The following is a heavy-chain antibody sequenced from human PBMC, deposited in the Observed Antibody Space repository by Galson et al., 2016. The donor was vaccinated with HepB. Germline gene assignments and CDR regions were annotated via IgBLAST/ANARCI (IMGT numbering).Heavy chain of an antibody. J-gene: IGHJ4*02. CDR2: ISGSGDTT. V-gene: IGHV3-23*01. CDR1: GFTFSSYP. CDR3: ASMGGGSGSWYKD. D-gene: IGHD6-13*01. Sequence: SLRLSCAASGFTFSSYPMSWVRQAPGKGLEWVSRISGSGDTTNYADSVRGRFTISRDNSKSTLFLQLSSLRAGDTAVYYCASMGGGSGSWYKDWGPGILVTVSS.